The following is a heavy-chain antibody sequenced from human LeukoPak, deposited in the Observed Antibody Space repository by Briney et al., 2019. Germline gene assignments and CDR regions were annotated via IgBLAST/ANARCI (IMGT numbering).Heavy chain of an antibody. D-gene: IGHD1-26*01. J-gene: IGHJ4*02. CDR3: AKDGGWELLFFDY. CDR2: ISSSGSTI. V-gene: IGHV3-11*04. CDR1: GFIFSDYY. Sequence: GGSLRLSCAASGFIFSDYYMSWIRQAPGKGLEWISYISSSGSTIYYADSVKGRFTISRDNAKNSLYLQMNSLRAEDTAVYYCAKDGGWELLFFDYWGQGTLVTVSS.